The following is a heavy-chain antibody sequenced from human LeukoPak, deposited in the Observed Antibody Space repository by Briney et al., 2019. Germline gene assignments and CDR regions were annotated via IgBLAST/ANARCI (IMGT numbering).Heavy chain of an antibody. Sequence: GGSLRLSCAASGFTFSSYGMHWVRQAPGKGLEWVAVIWYDGSNKYYADSVKGRFTISRDNSKSTLYLQMNSLRAEDTAVYYCAKERSIAAAIDYWGQGTLVTVSS. CDR1: GFTFSSYG. CDR2: IWYDGSNK. J-gene: IGHJ4*02. CDR3: AKERSIAAAIDY. D-gene: IGHD6-13*01. V-gene: IGHV3-33*06.